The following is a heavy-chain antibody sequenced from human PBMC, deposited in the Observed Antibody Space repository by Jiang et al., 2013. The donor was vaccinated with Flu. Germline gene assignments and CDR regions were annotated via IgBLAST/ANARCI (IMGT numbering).Heavy chain of an antibody. V-gene: IGHV4-59*01. D-gene: IGHD4-23*01. J-gene: IGHJ3*02. CDR1: GGSISSYY. CDR3: ARDSLYGGNSRAFDI. CDR2: IYYSGST. Sequence: PGLVKPSETLSLTCTVSGGSISSYYWSWIRQPPGKGLEWIGYIYYSGSTNYNPSLKSRVTISVDTSKNQFSLKLSSVTAADTAVYYCARDSLYGGNSRAFDIWGQGTMVTVSS.